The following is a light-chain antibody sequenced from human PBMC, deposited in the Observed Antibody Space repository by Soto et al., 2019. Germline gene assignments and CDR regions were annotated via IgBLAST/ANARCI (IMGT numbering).Light chain of an antibody. J-gene: IGKJ2*01. V-gene: IGKV3-15*01. CDR2: GAS. CDR3: QQYNDWPPMYT. Sequence: EIVMTQSPDTLSMSPGERATLSCRASQSVGSKLVWYQQKPGQAPRLLIYGASTRATGIPARFSGSGSGTEFTLTISSLQSEDFAFYFCQQYNDWPPMYTFGQGTKLEIK. CDR1: QSVGSK.